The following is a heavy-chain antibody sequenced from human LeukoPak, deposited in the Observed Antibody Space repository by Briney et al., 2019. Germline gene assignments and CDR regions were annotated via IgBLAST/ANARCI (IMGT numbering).Heavy chain of an antibody. Sequence: SVKVSCKASGGTFSSYTISWVRQAPGQGLEWMGRIIPILGTANYAQKFQGRVTITADKSTSTAYMELSSLRSEDTAVYYCARGYYYDSSGYLTSYYWGQGTLVTVSS. CDR1: GGTFSSYT. J-gene: IGHJ4*02. D-gene: IGHD3-22*01. CDR2: IIPILGTA. CDR3: ARGYYYDSSGYLTSYY. V-gene: IGHV1-69*08.